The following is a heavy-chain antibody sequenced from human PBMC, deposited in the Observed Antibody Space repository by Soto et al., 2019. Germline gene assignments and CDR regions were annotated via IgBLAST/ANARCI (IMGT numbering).Heavy chain of an antibody. J-gene: IGHJ4*02. CDR1: GFTFSSYS. Sequence: GGSLRLSCAASGFTFSSYSMNWVRQAPGKGLEWVSYISSSSSTIYYADSVKGRFTISRDNAKNSLYLQMNSLRAEDTAVYYCARPRIAARPGPSDYWGQGTLVTVSS. CDR3: ARPRIAARPGPSDY. CDR2: ISSSSSTI. D-gene: IGHD6-6*01. V-gene: IGHV3-48*01.